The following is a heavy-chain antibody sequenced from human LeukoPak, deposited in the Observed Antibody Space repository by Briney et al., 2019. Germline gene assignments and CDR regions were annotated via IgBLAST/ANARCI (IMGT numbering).Heavy chain of an antibody. J-gene: IGHJ4*02. CDR1: GFTFSSYS. CDR2: IGAAGSTT. D-gene: IGHD2-2*01. V-gene: IGHV3-48*01. Sequence: GGSLRLSCAASGFTFSSYSMNWVRQAPGKGLEWVSYIGAAGSTTDYADSVKGRFTISRDNAKNSLFLQMNSLRAEDTAVYYCARDSSTYAGPPDYWGQGTLVTVSS. CDR3: ARDSSTYAGPPDY.